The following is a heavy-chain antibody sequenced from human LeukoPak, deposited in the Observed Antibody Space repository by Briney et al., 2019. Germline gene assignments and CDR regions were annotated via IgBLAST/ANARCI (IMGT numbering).Heavy chain of an antibody. CDR2: ISGST. V-gene: IGHV4-4*07. D-gene: IGHD1-26*01. CDR1: GVSITNYY. J-gene: IGHJ4*02. Sequence: PSETLSLTCTVSGVSITNYYWAWIRQPAGKGLEWIGRISGSTNYNPSLKSRVTISIDKPKNQFSLKLRSVTAVDTALYYCARDYLVGAPLDSWGQGTLVTVSS. CDR3: ARDYLVGAPLDS.